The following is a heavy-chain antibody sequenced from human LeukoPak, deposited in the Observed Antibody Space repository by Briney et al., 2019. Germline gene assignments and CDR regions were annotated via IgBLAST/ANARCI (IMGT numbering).Heavy chain of an antibody. V-gene: IGHV1-18*04. J-gene: IGHJ3*02. Sequence: GASVKVSCKASGYTFTGYHMHWVRQAPGQGLEWMGWISAYYSNTNYAQKLQGRVTMTTDTSTSTAYMELRSLRSDDTAVYYCARAVVNDPVRTKPTPRDAFDIWGQGTMVTVSS. D-gene: IGHD1-1*01. CDR3: ARAVVNDPVRTKPTPRDAFDI. CDR2: ISAYYSNT. CDR1: GYTFTGYH.